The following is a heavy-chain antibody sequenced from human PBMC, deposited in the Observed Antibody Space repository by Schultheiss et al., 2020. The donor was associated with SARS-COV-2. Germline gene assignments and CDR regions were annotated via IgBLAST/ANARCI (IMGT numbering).Heavy chain of an antibody. V-gene: IGHV3-21*01. CDR1: GFTFSSYS. CDR2: ISSRSSSI. CDR3: ARAVAGTRLFDY. Sequence: GGSLRLSCAASGFTFSSYSMNWVRQAPGKGLEWVSCISSRSSSIYYADSVKGRFTISRDNARNSLYLQMNSLRAEDTAVYYCARAVAGTRLFDYWGQGTLVTVSS. D-gene: IGHD6-19*01. J-gene: IGHJ4*02.